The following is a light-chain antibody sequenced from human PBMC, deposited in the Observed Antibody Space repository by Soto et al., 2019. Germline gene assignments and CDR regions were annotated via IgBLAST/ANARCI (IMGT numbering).Light chain of an antibody. CDR3: QQYNNWPPLT. CDR1: QSVSSR. CDR2: GAS. Sequence: EVVMTQSPATLSVSPGERATLSCRASQSVSSRLAWYQQKPGQAPRLLIYGASTRATGIPARFSGSGSGTEFTLTISSLQSEDFAVYYCQQYNNWPPLTFGGGTQVEIK. J-gene: IGKJ4*01. V-gene: IGKV3-15*01.